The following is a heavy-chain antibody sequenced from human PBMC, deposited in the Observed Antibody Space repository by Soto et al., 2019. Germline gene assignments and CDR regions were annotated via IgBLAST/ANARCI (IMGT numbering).Heavy chain of an antibody. CDR2: IYPGDSDT. D-gene: IGHD2-8*01. CDR1: GDSFANYW. Sequence: PGEFLKICCKASGDSFANYWIGWVRQMPGKGLEWMGIIYPGDSDTMYSPSFQGQVIISADLSSTTTYLQWSSLKASDTAIYYCARQHGVDPANGCIDLWGQGTLVTVSS. J-gene: IGHJ5*02. CDR3: ARQHGVDPANGCIDL. V-gene: IGHV5-51*01.